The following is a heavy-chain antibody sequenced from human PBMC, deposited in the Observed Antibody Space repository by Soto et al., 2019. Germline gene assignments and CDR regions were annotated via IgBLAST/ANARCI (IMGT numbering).Heavy chain of an antibody. V-gene: IGHV4-61*01. D-gene: IGHD3-9*01. Sequence: SETLSLTCTVSGGSISGSSYYWGWIRQPPGKGLEWIVYIYYTGSTNYNPSLKSRVTISVDTSKNQFSLKLSSVTTADTAVYYCTTDKEGGYYDILTGYYTDWYFDLWGRGTLVTVSS. CDR3: TTDKEGGYYDILTGYYTDWYFDL. J-gene: IGHJ2*01. CDR1: GGSISGSSYY. CDR2: IYYTGST.